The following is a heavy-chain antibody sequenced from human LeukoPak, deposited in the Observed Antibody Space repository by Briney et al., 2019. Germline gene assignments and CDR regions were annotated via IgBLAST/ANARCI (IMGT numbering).Heavy chain of an antibody. D-gene: IGHD4-11*01. CDR1: GGSISSSSYY. J-gene: IGHJ5*02. CDR2: IYYSGST. CDR3: ARDLFVRTTVTTGGAHNWLDP. Sequence: PSETLSLTCTVSGGSISSSSYYWGWIRQPPGKGLEWIGSIYYSGSTYYNPSLKSRVTISVDTSKNQFSLKLSSVTAADTAVYYCARDLFVRTTVTTGGAHNWLDPWGQGTLVTVSS. V-gene: IGHV4-39*07.